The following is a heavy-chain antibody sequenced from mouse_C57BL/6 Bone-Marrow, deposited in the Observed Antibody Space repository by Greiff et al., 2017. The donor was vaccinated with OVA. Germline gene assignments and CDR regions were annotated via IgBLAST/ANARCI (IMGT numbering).Heavy chain of an antibody. CDR2: LWRGGST. Sequence: VQLQESGPGLVQPSQSLSITCPVSGFSLTSYGVHWVRQSPGKGLEWLGVLWRGGSTDYNAAFMSRLSITKDNSKSQVFFKMNSLQADDTSIYYCATYDGYSAWFAYWGQGTLVTVSA. CDR1: GFSLTSYG. D-gene: IGHD2-3*01. CDR3: ATYDGYSAWFAY. J-gene: IGHJ3*01. V-gene: IGHV2-5*01.